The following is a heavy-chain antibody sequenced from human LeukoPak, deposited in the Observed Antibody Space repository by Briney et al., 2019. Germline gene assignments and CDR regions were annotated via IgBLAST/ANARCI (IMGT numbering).Heavy chain of an antibody. CDR1: GFSSRDYT. CDR2: ISGSSSYI. D-gene: IGHD1/OR15-1a*01. J-gene: IGHJ4*02. Sequence: GWSLRISCAASGFSSRDYTMNWGRQAPGYGLAWLAFISGSSSYIYFANSVRGRFTISRDNAKNSLYLQMNSLRAEDTAVYYCAKDSPSRTATTEVPVDYWGQGTLVTVSS. V-gene: IGHV3-21*01. CDR3: AKDSPSRTATTEVPVDY.